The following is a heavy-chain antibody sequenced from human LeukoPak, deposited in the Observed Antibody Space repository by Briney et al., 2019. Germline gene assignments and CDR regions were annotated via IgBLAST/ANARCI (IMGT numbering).Heavy chain of an antibody. CDR1: GGSISSYY. D-gene: IGHD2-2*01. J-gene: IGHJ3*02. CDR2: IYYSGST. Sequence: SETLSLTCTVSGGSISSYYWSWIRQPPGKGLEWIGYIYYSGSTNYNPSLKSRVTISVDRSKNQFSLKLSSVTAADTAVYYCASRVVVPAASDDAFDIWGQGTMVTVSS. CDR3: ASRVVVPAASDDAFDI. V-gene: IGHV4-59*01.